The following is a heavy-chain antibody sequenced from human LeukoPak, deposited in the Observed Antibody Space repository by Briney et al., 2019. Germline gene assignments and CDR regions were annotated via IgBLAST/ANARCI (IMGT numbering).Heavy chain of an antibody. CDR2: IYHSGST. CDR1: GYSISSGYY. V-gene: IGHV4-38-2*01. J-gene: IGHJ4*02. CDR3: ARGGYSYAVPLLY. D-gene: IGHD5-18*01. Sequence: PSETLSLTCAVSGYSISSGYYWGWIRPPPGKGLEWIGSIYHSGSTYYNPSLKSRVTISVDTSKNQFSLKLSSVTAADTAVYYCARGGYSYAVPLLYWGQGTLVTVSS.